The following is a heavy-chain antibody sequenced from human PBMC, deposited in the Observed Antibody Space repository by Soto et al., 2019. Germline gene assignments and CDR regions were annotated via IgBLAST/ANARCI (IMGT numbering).Heavy chain of an antibody. CDR2: IKHDGSEQ. CDR1: EFTFSDYW. V-gene: IGHV3-7*01. Sequence: GGSLRLSCAASEFTFSDYWMSWVRQAPGKGPEWVANIKHDGSEQYYVDSVKGRFTISRDNAKKSLYLQMNSLRVEDTALYYCTREKSRLLDSWGQGTLVTVSS. D-gene: IGHD2-21*02. J-gene: IGHJ4*02. CDR3: TREKSRLLDS.